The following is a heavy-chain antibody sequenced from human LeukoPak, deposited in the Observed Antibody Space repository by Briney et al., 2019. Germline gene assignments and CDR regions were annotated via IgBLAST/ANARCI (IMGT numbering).Heavy chain of an antibody. CDR1: GYTFTGYY. V-gene: IGHV1-2*02. Sequence: ASVKVSCKASGYTFTGYYMHWVRQAPGQGLEWMGWINPNSGGTNYAQKFQGRVTMTRDTSISTAYMELSRLRSDDTAVYYCARVFRYGSGSPEDYWGQGTLVTVSS. CDR2: INPNSGGT. J-gene: IGHJ4*02. D-gene: IGHD3-10*01. CDR3: ARVFRYGSGSPEDY.